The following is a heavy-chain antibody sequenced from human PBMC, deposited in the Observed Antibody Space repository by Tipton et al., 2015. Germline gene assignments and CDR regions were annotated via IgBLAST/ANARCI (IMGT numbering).Heavy chain of an antibody. CDR3: ARVPSYDFWSGYYQWGYYYGMDV. D-gene: IGHD3-3*01. Sequence: QSGAEVKKPGASVKVSCKASGYTFSSYAIGWVRQAPGQGLEWMGWISGYNGNTNYAQKLQGRVTMTTDTSTSTAYMELRSLRSDETAVYYCARVPSYDFWSGYYQWGYYYGMDVWGQGTTVTVSS. CDR1: GYTFSSYA. CDR2: ISGYNGNT. V-gene: IGHV1-18*01. J-gene: IGHJ6*02.